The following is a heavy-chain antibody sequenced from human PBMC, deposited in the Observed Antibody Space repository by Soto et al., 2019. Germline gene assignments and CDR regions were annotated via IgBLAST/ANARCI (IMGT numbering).Heavy chain of an antibody. CDR1: GGSISSSRYY. CDR3: AIYSSSSNFVY. CDR2: IYYSGST. V-gene: IGHV4-39*01. Sequence: SETLSLTCTVSGGSISSSRYYWGWIRQPPGKGLEWIGSIYYSGSTYYNPSLKSRVTISVDTSKNQFSLKLSSVTAADTAVYYCAIYSSSSNFVYWGQGTLVTVSS. D-gene: IGHD6-6*01. J-gene: IGHJ4*02.